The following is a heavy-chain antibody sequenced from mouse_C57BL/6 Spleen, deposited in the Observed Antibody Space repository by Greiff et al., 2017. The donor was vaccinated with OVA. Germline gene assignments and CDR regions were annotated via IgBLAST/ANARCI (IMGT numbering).Heavy chain of an antibody. D-gene: IGHD2-4*01. V-gene: IGHV1-64*01. Sequence: QVQLQQPGAELVKPGASVKLSCKASGYTFTSYWMHWVKQRPGQGLEWIGMIHPNSGSTNYNEKFKSKATLTVDKSSSTAYMQLSSLTSEDAAIEYCARCEYDGNYARDYWGQGTSVTVSS. CDR1: GYTFTSYW. CDR3: ARCEYDGNYARDY. J-gene: IGHJ4*01. CDR2: IHPNSGST.